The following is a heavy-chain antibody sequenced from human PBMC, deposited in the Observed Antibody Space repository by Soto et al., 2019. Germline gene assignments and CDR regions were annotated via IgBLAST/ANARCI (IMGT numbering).Heavy chain of an antibody. CDR3: ALGPYYHSSGYYYAGGMDV. CDR1: VYSSTSDW. Sequence: GESLNLACKVSVYSSTSDWISWVRQRPWECREWMGRIDPSDSYTNYSPSFQGHVTISADKSISTAYLQWSSLKASDTAMYYCALGPYYHSSGYYYAGGMDVWGQGTTVTVS. J-gene: IGHJ6*02. V-gene: IGHV5-10-1*01. D-gene: IGHD3-22*01. CDR2: IDPSDSYT.